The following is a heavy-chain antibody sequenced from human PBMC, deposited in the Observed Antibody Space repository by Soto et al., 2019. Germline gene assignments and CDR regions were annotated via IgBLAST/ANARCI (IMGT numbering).Heavy chain of an antibody. J-gene: IGHJ6*02. CDR3: ARHSTTGRRGYYGMDV. CDR2: IYYSGST. V-gene: IGHV4-39*01. Sequence: PSETLSLTCTVSGGSISSSSYYWGWIRQPPGKGLEWIGSIYYSGSTYYNPSLKSRVTISVDTSKKQFSLKLSSVTAADTAVYYCARHSTTGRRGYYGMDVWGQGTTVTVSS. D-gene: IGHD1-1*01. CDR1: GGSISSSSYY.